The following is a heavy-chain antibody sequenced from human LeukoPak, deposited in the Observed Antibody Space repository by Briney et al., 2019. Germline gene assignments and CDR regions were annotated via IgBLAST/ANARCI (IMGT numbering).Heavy chain of an antibody. CDR3: ARDMYSSGCIKIYYYYGLDV. J-gene: IGHJ6*02. CDR1: GFTFSSYS. CDR2: ISGSSGYI. D-gene: IGHD6-19*01. Sequence: GGSLRLSCAASGFTFSSYSMNWVRQAPGKGLEWVSSISGSSGYIYFADSVKGRFTISRDSAKNSLSLQMSSLRAEDTAVYFCARDMYSSGCIKIYYYYGLDVGGQGTTVTVS. V-gene: IGHV3-21*01.